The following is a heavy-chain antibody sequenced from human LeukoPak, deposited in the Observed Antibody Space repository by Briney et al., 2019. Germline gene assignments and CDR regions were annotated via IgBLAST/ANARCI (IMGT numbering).Heavy chain of an antibody. CDR2: IYWNDDK. Sequence: KGSGPTLVRPTQTLTLTCTLSGFSLSTRGVGVGWIRQPPGKAIEWLALIYWNDDKRYSPSLKSRLTITKDTSKKQVVLTLTNMDPVDTATYYCAHRLMKLNPSGSYSGWFDPWGQGTLVTVSS. J-gene: IGHJ5*02. CDR3: AHRLMKLNPSGSYSGWFDP. V-gene: IGHV2-5*01. D-gene: IGHD3-10*01. CDR1: GFSLSTRGVG.